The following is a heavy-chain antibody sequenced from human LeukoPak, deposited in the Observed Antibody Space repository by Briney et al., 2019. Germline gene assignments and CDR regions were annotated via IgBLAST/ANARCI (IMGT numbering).Heavy chain of an antibody. CDR3: ARPADYMVRGQFDY. J-gene: IGHJ4*02. Sequence: PSETLSLTCTVSGGSISSYYWSWIRQPPGKGLEWIGYIYYSGSTNYNPSLKSRVTISVDTSKNQFSLKLSSVTAADTAVYYCARPADYMVRGQFDYWGQGTLVTVSS. D-gene: IGHD3-10*01. V-gene: IGHV4-59*12. CDR2: IYYSGST. CDR1: GGSISSYY.